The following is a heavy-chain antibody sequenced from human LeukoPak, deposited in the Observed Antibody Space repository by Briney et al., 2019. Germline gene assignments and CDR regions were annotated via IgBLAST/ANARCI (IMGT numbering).Heavy chain of an antibody. D-gene: IGHD3-10*01. Sequence: SETLALTCAVYGGSFSGYYWSWIRHPPGRGLEWIAEIDHSGSTHYNPSLKSRVIISVDMSQHQVSLRLNSLTAADTAVYYCARGYTYYGSGSPPGDVWGNGPSVIVSS. CDR2: IDHSGST. CDR3: ARGYTYYGSGSPPGDV. J-gene: IGHJ6*04. V-gene: IGHV4-34*01. CDR1: GGSFSGYY.